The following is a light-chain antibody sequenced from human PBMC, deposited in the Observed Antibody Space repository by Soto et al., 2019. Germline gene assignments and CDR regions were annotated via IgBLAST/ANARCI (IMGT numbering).Light chain of an antibody. J-gene: IGKJ1*01. Sequence: DIQMTQSPSSVSASVGDRVTISCRASQGISSWLAWYQQKPGKAPNLLIYAASSLQSAVPSRFSGSGFGTDFTLTISSLQPEDVATYYCQKYNSAPWTFGQGTKVDIK. CDR1: QGISSW. V-gene: IGKV1-12*01. CDR2: AAS. CDR3: QKYNSAPWT.